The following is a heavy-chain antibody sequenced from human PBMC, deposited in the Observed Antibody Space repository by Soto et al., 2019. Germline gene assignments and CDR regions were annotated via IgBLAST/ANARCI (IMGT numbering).Heavy chain of an antibody. CDR1: GGTFSPYT. D-gene: IGHD3-10*01. CDR3: TRDWEITVSTWSFGGF. CDR2: IIPFHGVT. V-gene: IGHV1-69*08. J-gene: IGHJ4*02. Sequence: QVQLVQSGAEVKKPWSSVKDSCKASGGTFSPYTINWVRQAPGQGLEWMGRIIPFHGVTNYAQKFQTRVTITADKSTSTAYMKLSGLRFEDTAMYYCTRDWEITVSTWSFGGFWGRGTLVTVSS.